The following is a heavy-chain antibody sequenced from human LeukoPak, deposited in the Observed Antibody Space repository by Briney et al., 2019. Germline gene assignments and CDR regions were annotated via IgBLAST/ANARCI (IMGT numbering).Heavy chain of an antibody. CDR3: AKQLGYCSDGSCYFPY. D-gene: IGHD2-15*01. J-gene: IGHJ4*02. Sequence: GGSLRLSCAASGFTFDDYAMHWVRQAPGKGLEWVAVISYDGRNIHYPDSVKGRFTISRDNAKNSLYLQMNSLRAEDTAVYYCAKQLGYCSDGSCYFPYWGQGTLVTVSS. CDR2: ISYDGRNI. V-gene: IGHV3-30*18. CDR1: GFTFDDYA.